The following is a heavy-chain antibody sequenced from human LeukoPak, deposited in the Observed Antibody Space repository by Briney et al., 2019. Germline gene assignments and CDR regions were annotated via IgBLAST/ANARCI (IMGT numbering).Heavy chain of an antibody. D-gene: IGHD3-10*01. CDR2: IYTSGST. CDR3: AREYLRVVVTMVRDPICWFDP. Sequence: SETLSLTCTVSGGSISSYYWSWIRQPAGKGLEWIGRIYTSGSTNYNPSLKSLVTMSVDTSKNQFSLKLSSVTAADTAVYYCAREYLRVVVTMVRDPICWFDPWGQGTLVTVSS. CDR1: GGSISSYY. J-gene: IGHJ5*02. V-gene: IGHV4-4*07.